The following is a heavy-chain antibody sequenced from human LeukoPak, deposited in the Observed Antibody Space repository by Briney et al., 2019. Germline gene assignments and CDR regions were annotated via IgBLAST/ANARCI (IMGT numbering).Heavy chain of an antibody. D-gene: IGHD1-26*01. CDR3: ARVAAHSGSYYAADY. CDR1: GFTFSTYG. J-gene: IGHJ4*02. Sequence: GRSLRLSCAASGFTFSTYGMHWVRQAPGKGLEWVSVIWYDGSNIYYRDSVKGRFTISRDNSQNTLYLQMNSPRVDDTAVYYCARVAAHSGSYYAADYWGQGTLVAVS. V-gene: IGHV3-33*01. CDR2: IWYDGSNI.